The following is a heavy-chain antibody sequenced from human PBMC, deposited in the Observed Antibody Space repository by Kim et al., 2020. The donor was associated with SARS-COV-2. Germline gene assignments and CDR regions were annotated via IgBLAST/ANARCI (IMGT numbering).Heavy chain of an antibody. D-gene: IGHD3-3*01. V-gene: IGHV3-7*01. CDR3: ARGKGRTLEWSHYGMDV. CDR2: IKQDGSEK. Sequence: GGSLRLSCAASGFTFSSYWMSWVRQAPGKGLEWVANIKQDGSEKYYVDSVKGRFTISRDNAKNSLYLQMNSLRAEDTAVYYCARGKGRTLEWSHYGMDVWGQGTTVTVSS. J-gene: IGHJ6*02. CDR1: GFTFSSYW.